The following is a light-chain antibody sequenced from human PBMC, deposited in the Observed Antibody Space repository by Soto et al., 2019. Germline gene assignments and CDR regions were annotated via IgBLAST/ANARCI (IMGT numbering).Light chain of an antibody. CDR3: SSYTSSSTLGV. Sequence: QSALTQPASVSGSPGQSITISRTGTSSDVGGYNYVSWYQQHPGKAPKLMIYDVSNRPSGVSNRFSGSKSGNTASLTISGLQAADEADYYCSSYTSSSTLGVFGGGTKLAVL. CDR1: SSDVGGYNY. CDR2: DVS. V-gene: IGLV2-14*01. J-gene: IGLJ2*01.